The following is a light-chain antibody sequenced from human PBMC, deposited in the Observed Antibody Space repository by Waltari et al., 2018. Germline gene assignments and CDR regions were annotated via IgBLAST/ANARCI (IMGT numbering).Light chain of an antibody. J-gene: IGKJ1*01. Sequence: DIQMTQSPFSLSASVGDRVTITCRASQSISSYLNWYQQKPGKAPKLLIYAASSLQSGIPSRFSGSGSGRDFTLSISSLQPEDFATDCGQQSYSQTRTFGQGTKVEIK. CDR2: AAS. CDR1: QSISSY. CDR3: QQSYSQTRT. V-gene: IGKV1-39*01.